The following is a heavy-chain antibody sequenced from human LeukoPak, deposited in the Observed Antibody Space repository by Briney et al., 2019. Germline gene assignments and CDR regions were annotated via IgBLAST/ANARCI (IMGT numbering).Heavy chain of an antibody. D-gene: IGHD3-16*01. Sequence: SETLSLTCTVSGYSISSGYYWGWIRQPPGKGLEWIGSIYYSGSTYYNPSLKSRVTISVDTSKNQFSLKLSSVTAADTAVYYCARDGGAALAFDIWGQGTMVTVSS. V-gene: IGHV4-38-2*02. CDR1: GYSISSGYY. J-gene: IGHJ3*02. CDR3: ARDGGAALAFDI. CDR2: IYYSGST.